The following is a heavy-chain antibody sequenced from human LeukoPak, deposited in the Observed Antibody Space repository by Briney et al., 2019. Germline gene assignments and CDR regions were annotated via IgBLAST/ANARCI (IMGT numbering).Heavy chain of an antibody. CDR3: ARGQSYRLGNFWSGYYTAYFDY. Sequence: PSETLSLTCAVYGGCFSGYYWSWIRQPPGKGLEWIGEINHSGSTNYNPSLKSRVTISVDTSKNQFSLKLSSVTAADTAVYYCARGQSYRLGNFWSGYYTAYFDYWGQGTLVTVSS. J-gene: IGHJ4*02. V-gene: IGHV4-34*01. CDR1: GGCFSGYY. D-gene: IGHD3-3*01. CDR2: INHSGST.